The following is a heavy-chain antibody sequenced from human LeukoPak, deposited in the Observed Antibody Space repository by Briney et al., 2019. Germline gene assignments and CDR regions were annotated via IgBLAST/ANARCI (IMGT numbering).Heavy chain of an antibody. D-gene: IGHD3-22*01. CDR2: LRGDGET. V-gene: IGHV3-23*01. CDR3: AKVGDRRPNLDY. CDR1: GFSFSHYA. Sequence: GGALRLSCAASGFSFSHYAMSWVRQAPARGLEWVSSLRGDGETFYADSVKGRFTLSRDDSRNTVYLQLNNLRVDDTAVYYCAKVGDRRPNLDYWGQGTLVTVSS. J-gene: IGHJ4*02.